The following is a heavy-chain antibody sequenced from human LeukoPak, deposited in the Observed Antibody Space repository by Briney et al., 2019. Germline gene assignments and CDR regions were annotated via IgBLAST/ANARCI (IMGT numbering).Heavy chain of an antibody. CDR2: INHSGST. Sequence: KTSETLSLTCAVYGGSFSGYYWSWIRQPPGRGLEWIGEINHSGSTNYNPSLKSRVTISVDTSKNQFSLNLKSVTVADTAVYYCARDNNWNYDRFDPWGQGTLVTVSP. J-gene: IGHJ5*02. V-gene: IGHV4-34*01. CDR3: ARDNNWNYDRFDP. D-gene: IGHD1-7*01. CDR1: GGSFSGYY.